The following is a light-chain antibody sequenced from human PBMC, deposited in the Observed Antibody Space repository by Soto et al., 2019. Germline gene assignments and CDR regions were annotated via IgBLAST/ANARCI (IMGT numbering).Light chain of an antibody. V-gene: IGLV2-8*01. CDR3: TSYAGANNPVV. CDR2: EVT. Sequence: QSALTHPPSASGSPGQSVTISCTGTSSDVGGYNYVSWYQQHPGKAPKLVIYEVTKRPSGVPDRFSGSKSGNTASLTVSGLQAEDEADYYCTSYAGANNPVVFGGGTKLTVL. J-gene: IGLJ3*02. CDR1: SSDVGGYNY.